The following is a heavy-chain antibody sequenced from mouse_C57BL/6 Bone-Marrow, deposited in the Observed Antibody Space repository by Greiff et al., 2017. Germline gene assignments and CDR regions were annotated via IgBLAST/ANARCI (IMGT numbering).Heavy chain of an antibody. Sequence: EVQLVESGGGLVQPGGSLKLSCAASGFTFSDYYMYWVRQTPEKRLEWVGYISNGGGSTYYPETVKGRFPISRDNAKNTLYLQMSRLKSEDTAMYYCARRGTGTYYAMDYWGQGTSVTVSS. CDR3: ARRGTGTYYAMDY. V-gene: IGHV5-12*01. D-gene: IGHD4-1*01. J-gene: IGHJ4*01. CDR2: ISNGGGST. CDR1: GFTFSDYY.